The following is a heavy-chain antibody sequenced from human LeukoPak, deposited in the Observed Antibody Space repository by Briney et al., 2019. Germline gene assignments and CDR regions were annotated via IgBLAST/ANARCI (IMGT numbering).Heavy chain of an antibody. CDR1: GYNFTTYG. CDR2: ISCYNGNS. V-gene: IGHV1-18*01. Sequence: GASVKVSCKASGYNFTTYGVSWVRQAPGQRPEWMGWISCYNGNSKSSEKIQGRVTMTIETSTSTVYMELRTLKNDDTAVYYCARDAGDGMDVWGLGTTVIVSS. J-gene: IGHJ6*02. CDR3: ARDAGDGMDV.